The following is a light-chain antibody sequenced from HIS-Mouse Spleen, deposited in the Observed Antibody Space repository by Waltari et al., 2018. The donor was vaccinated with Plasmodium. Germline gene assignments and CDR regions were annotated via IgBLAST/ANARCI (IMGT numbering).Light chain of an antibody. CDR1: QSVSSN. Sequence: EIGMTQSPATLSVSPGARATLSCRASQSVSSNLAWYQQKPGQAPRLLIYGASTRATGIPARFSGSGSGTEFTLTISSLQSEDFAVYYCQQYNNWSFTFGPGTKVAIK. CDR3: QQYNNWSFT. V-gene: IGKV3-15*01. J-gene: IGKJ3*01. CDR2: GAS.